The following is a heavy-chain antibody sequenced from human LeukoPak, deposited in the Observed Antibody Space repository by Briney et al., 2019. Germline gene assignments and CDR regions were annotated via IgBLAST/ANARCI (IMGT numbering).Heavy chain of an antibody. CDR1: GFTFSSYG. J-gene: IGHJ4*02. Sequence: GGSLRLSCAASGFTFSSYGMHWVRQAPGKGLEWVAVIWYDGSNKYYADSVKGRFTISRDNSKNTLYLQMNSLRAEDTAVYYCAGGPSGYDSAFDYWGQGTLVTVSS. CDR2: IWYDGSNK. CDR3: AGGPSGYDSAFDY. V-gene: IGHV3-33*01. D-gene: IGHD5-12*01.